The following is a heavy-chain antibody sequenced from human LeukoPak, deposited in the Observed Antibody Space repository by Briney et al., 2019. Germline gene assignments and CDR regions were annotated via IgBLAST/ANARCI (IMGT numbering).Heavy chain of an antibody. CDR1: GFTFSSYA. CDR2: ISAAGSNI. Sequence: GGSLRLSCAASGFTFSSYAMSWVRLAPGKGLDWVSSISAAGSNIKYADSVQGRFTISRDRSKNTLYLHMNSLRAEDTALYFCAKDRGNWGYAFDIWGQGTMVTVSS. J-gene: IGHJ3*02. CDR3: AKDRGNWGYAFDI. D-gene: IGHD7-27*01. V-gene: IGHV3-23*01.